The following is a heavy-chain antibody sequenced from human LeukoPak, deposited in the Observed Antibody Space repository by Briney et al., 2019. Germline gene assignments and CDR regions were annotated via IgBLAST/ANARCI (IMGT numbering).Heavy chain of an antibody. D-gene: IGHD3-22*01. Sequence: QSGGSLRLSCAASGFTVSGNYMNWVRQAPGKGLEWVSVIYSGGNTYYADSVKGRFTISRDISKNTLYLQMNSLRAEDTAVYYCARDSYYYDSSGYSDFDYWGQGTLVTVSS. V-gene: IGHV3-53*01. CDR3: ARDSYYYDSSGYSDFDY. J-gene: IGHJ4*02. CDR2: IYSGGNT. CDR1: GFTVSGNY.